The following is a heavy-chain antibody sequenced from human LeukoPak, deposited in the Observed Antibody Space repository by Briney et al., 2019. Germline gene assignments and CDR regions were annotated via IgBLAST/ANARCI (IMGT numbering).Heavy chain of an antibody. J-gene: IGHJ5*02. CDR2: IYTSGST. CDR1: GGSISSYY. D-gene: IGHD1-26*01. Sequence: SETLSLTCTVSGGSISSYYWSWIRQPPGKGLEWIGYIYTSGSTNYNPSLKSRVTISVDTSKNQFSLKLSSVTAADTAVYYCARSSGGSYLITNWFDPWGQGTLVTVSS. CDR3: ARSSGGSYLITNWFDP. V-gene: IGHV4-4*09.